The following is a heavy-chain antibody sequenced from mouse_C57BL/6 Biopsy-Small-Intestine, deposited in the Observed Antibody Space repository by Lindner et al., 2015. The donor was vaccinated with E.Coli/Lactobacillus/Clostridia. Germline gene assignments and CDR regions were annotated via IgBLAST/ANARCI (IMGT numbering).Heavy chain of an antibody. CDR1: GYTFTSYY. D-gene: IGHD1-3*01. CDR2: TNPSNSFT. Sequence: SVKVSCKASGYTFTSYYLHWVRQAPGQGLEWMGITNPSNSFTSYAQKFQGRVTMTGDTSTSTVYMELSSLRSEDTAVYYCARDSPPHNNFDYWGQGTLATVSS. V-gene: IGHV1-59*01. CDR3: ARDSPPHNNFDY. J-gene: IGHJ4*01.